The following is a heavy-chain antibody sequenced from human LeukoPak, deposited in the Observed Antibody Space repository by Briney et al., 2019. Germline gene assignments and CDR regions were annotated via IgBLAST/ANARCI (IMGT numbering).Heavy chain of an antibody. CDR3: ARARGTEDCSSTSCYIFDN. V-gene: IGHV3-11*04. CDR1: GFTFSDYY. CDR2: ISNSGRNI. D-gene: IGHD2-2*02. Sequence: GGSLRLSCAASGFTFSDYYMSWIRQAPGKGLEWVSYISNSGRNIFYADSVKGRFTISRDNAENSLYVQMSSLRAEDTAVYYCARARGTEDCSSTSCYIFDNWGQGTLVTVSS. J-gene: IGHJ4*02.